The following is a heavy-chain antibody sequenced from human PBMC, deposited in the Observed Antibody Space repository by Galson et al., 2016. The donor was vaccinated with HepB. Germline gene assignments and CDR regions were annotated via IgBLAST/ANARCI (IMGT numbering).Heavy chain of an antibody. CDR2: ISGSGDNR. CDR3: ARGRVINSLLDFDF. CDR1: GFTFSDYY. V-gene: IGHV3-11*06. Sequence: SLRLSCAASGFTFSDYYMTWIRQPPGKGLEWVSYISGSGDNRNFADSVKGRFTVSRDNAKRSLYLQLNSLRAEDTAVYYCARGRVINSLLDFDFWGQGTLVTVSS. D-gene: IGHD2-15*01. J-gene: IGHJ4*02.